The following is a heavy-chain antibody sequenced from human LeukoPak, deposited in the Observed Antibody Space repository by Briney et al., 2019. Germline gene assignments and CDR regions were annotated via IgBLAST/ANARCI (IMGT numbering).Heavy chain of an antibody. CDR1: GGSISSYY. V-gene: IGHV4-59*01. D-gene: IGHD3/OR15-3a*01. J-gene: IGHJ4*02. CDR2: IYYSGST. CDR3: ARSTYDFALDY. Sequence: PSETLSLTCTVSGGSISSYYWSWIRQPLGKGLEWIGYIYYSGSTNYDPSLKSRVTISVDTSKNQFSLKLSSVTAADTAVYYCARSTYDFALDYWGQGTLVTVSS.